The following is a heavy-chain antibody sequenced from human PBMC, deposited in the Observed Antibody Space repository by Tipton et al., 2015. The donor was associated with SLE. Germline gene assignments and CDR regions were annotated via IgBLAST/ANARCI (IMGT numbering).Heavy chain of an antibody. CDR2: IYYSGST. CDR3: AKADGVVGGQVPYWYFDL. D-gene: IGHD1-26*01. V-gene: IGHV4-59*11. J-gene: IGHJ2*01. CDR1: GASITSHY. Sequence: TLSLTCTVSGASITSHYWSWIRQPPGKGLEWIGYIYYSGSTNYHPSLRGRGTISVDTSKNQISLKLTSVTTADTAMYYCAKADGVVGGQVPYWYFDLWGRGTLVTVSS.